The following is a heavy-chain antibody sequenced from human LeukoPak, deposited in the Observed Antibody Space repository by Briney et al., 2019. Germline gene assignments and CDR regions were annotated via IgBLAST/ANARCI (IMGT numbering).Heavy chain of an antibody. D-gene: IGHD1-26*01. J-gene: IGHJ4*02. V-gene: IGHV3-30*04. CDR1: GFTFGSYA. Sequence: GGSLRLSCAASGFTFGSYAMHWVRQAPGKGLEWVAVISYDGSNKYYADSVKGRFTISRDNSKNTLYLQMNSLRAEDTAVYYCARFAVGATARVDYWGQGTLVTVSS. CDR2: ISYDGSNK. CDR3: ARFAVGATARVDY.